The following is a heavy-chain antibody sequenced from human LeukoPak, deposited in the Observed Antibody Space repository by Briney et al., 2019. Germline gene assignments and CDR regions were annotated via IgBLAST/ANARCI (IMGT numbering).Heavy chain of an antibody. D-gene: IGHD4-23*01. CDR2: IRGSRTYM. CDR1: GFTFRSYS. J-gene: IGHJ4*02. Sequence: GGSLRLSCVASGFTFRSYSMNWVRQAPGKGLEWVSSIRGSRTYMYYADSVKGGFTISRDNAQNSLYLQMNSLTDDDTAGYYCARDGCYDYGGKLEYWGQGTLVTVSS. CDR3: ARDGCYDYGGKLEY. V-gene: IGHV3-21*01.